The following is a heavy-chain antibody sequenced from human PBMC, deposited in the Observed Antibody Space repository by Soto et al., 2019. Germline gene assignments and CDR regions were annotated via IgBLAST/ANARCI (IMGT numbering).Heavy chain of an antibody. CDR3: ARDRGGRLDY. Sequence: PGGSLRLSCAASGFTFSSYSMNWVRQAPGKGLEWVSAISGSGGSTYYADSVKGRFTISRDNAKNSLYLQMDSLRAGDTAVYFCARDRGGRLDYWGQGTLVTVSS. J-gene: IGHJ4*02. CDR2: ISGSGGST. CDR1: GFTFSSYS. D-gene: IGHD3-10*01. V-gene: IGHV3-21*01.